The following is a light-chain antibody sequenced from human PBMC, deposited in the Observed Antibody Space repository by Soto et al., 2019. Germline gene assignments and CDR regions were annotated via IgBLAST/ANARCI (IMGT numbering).Light chain of an antibody. CDR2: AVS. CDR3: SSYTSDSSYV. V-gene: IGLV2-14*01. Sequence: QSALTQPASVSGSPGQSITFSCTGTSSDVGLYDYVSWYQQHPGKAPQLMIYAVSNRPSGVSNRFSASKSGNTASLFISGLQAEDEADYYCSSYTSDSSYVFXSGTKVTVL. J-gene: IGLJ1*01. CDR1: SSDVGLYDY.